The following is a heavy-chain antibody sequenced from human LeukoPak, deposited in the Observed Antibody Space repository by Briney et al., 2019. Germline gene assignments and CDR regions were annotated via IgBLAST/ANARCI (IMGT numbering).Heavy chain of an antibody. Sequence: ASVKVSCKVSGYTLTELSMHWVRQAPGKGLEWMGGFDPEDGETIYAQKFQGRVTMTEDTSTDTAYMELSSLRSEDTAVYYCATAVPSMVRGVITLSYYFDYWGQGTLVTVSS. CDR1: GYTLTELS. V-gene: IGHV1-24*01. CDR3: ATAVPSMVRGVITLSYYFDY. D-gene: IGHD3-10*01. J-gene: IGHJ4*02. CDR2: FDPEDGET.